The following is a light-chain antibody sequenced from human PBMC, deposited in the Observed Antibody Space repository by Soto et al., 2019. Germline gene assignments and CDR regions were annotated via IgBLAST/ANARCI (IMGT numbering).Light chain of an antibody. V-gene: IGKV3-15*01. J-gene: IGKJ5*01. CDR1: QTILSN. CDR2: GAS. Sequence: EIVLTQSTAPLSLSPGERATLSCRASQTILSNLAWYQQKPGQAPRLLIYGASTRATGIPARFSGSGSGTEFTLTISSLQSEDFAVYYCRQYNNWPITFGQGTRLEIK. CDR3: RQYNNWPIT.